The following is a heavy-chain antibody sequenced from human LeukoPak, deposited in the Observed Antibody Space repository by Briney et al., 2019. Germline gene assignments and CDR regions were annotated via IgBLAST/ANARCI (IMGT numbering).Heavy chain of an antibody. CDR2: IYYSGST. CDR1: GGSISSYY. J-gene: IGHJ4*02. CDR3: ARYRYSSGWYPFDY. V-gene: IGHV4-59*01. Sequence: SETLSLTCTVSGGSISSYYWSWIRQPPGKGLEGIGYIYYSGSTNYNPSLKSRVTISVDTSKNQFSLKLSSVTAADTAVYYCARYRYSSGWYPFDYWGQGTLVTVSS. D-gene: IGHD6-19*01.